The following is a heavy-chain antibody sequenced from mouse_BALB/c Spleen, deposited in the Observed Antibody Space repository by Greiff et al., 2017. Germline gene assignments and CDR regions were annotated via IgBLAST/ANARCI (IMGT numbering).Heavy chain of an antibody. V-gene: IGHV5-17*02. Sequence: EVQLVESGGGLVQPGGSRKLSCAASGFTFSSFGMHWVRQAPEKGLEWVAYISSGSSTIYYADTVKGRFTISRDNPKNTLFLQMTSLRSADTAMYYGARLPFYWGQGTTLTVSS. CDR3: ARLPFY. CDR1: GFTFSSFG. CDR2: ISSGSSTI. J-gene: IGHJ2*01.